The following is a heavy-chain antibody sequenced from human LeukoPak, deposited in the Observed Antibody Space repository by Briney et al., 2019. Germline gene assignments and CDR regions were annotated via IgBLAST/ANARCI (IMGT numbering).Heavy chain of an antibody. D-gene: IGHD3-22*01. CDR2: IYYSGST. Sequence: PSETLSLTCTVSGGSISSYYWSRIRQPPGKGLEWIGYIYYSGSTNYNPSLKSRVTISVDTSKNQFSLKLSSVTAADTAVYYCARLKYYYDSSGYYCDYWGQGTLVTVSS. CDR3: ARLKYYYDSSGYYCDY. J-gene: IGHJ4*02. V-gene: IGHV4-59*08. CDR1: GGSISSYY.